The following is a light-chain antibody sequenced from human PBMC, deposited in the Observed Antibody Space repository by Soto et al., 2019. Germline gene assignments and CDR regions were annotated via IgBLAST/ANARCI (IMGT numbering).Light chain of an antibody. V-gene: IGKV3-11*01. J-gene: IGKJ3*01. Sequence: EIVLTQSPGTLSLSPGERATLSCRASQSLSNNIYLAWYQQKPGQPPRLLIYDASNRATGIPARFSGSGSGTDFTLTITTLEPEDFAVYYCQQRSNWPPWTFGPGTKV. CDR3: QQRSNWPPWT. CDR1: QSLSNNIY. CDR2: DAS.